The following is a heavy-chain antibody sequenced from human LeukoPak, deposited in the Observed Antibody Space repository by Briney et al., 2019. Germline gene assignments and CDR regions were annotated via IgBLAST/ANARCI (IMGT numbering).Heavy chain of an antibody. J-gene: IGHJ4*02. CDR2: IYYRVST. D-gene: IGHD3-9*01. CDR3: ARVTGYVMEDYFDY. V-gene: IGHV4-59*01. CDR1: GVSLSGYN. Sequence: PETLSLSCAVSGVSLSGYNWGAGPDTPEGRVGSGLYIYYRVSTNYNPSIKRRVTISVDPSKNQFSLRLSSVTAADTAVYYCARVTGYVMEDYFDYWGQGTLVTVSS.